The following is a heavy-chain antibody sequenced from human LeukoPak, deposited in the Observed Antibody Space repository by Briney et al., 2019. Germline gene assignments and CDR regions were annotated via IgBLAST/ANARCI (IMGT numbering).Heavy chain of an antibody. CDR1: GDSINRNSNY. D-gene: IGHD3-10*01. CDR3: ARHGFYYASGPLFDY. CDR2: IYYSGST. J-gene: IGHJ4*02. Sequence: SETLSLTCIVSGDSINRNSNYWGWLRQPPGRELEWIGSIYYSGSTYYNPSLKSRVTISADASKNRFSLRLSSVTATDTAVYYCARHGFYYASGPLFDYWGQGIRVTVSS. V-gene: IGHV4-39*01.